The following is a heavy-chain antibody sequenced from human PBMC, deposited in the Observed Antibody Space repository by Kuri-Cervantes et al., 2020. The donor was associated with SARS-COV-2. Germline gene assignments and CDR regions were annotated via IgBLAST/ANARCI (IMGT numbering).Heavy chain of an antibody. CDR1: GGSISSGSYY. V-gene: IGHV4-61*09. CDR2: IYTSGST. J-gene: IGHJ5*02. CDR3: ARHVGIDWFDP. D-gene: IGHD1-26*01. Sequence: SCAVSGGSISSGSYYWSWIRQPAGKGLEWIGHIYTSGSTNYNPSLKSRVTISVDTSKNQFSLKLSSVTAADTAVYYCARHVGIDWFDPWGQGTLVTVSS.